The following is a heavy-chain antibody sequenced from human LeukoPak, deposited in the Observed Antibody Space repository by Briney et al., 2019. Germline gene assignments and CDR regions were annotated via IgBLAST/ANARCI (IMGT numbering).Heavy chain of an antibody. D-gene: IGHD6-13*01. CDR3: ARETYSSSRAGGY. CDR2: IYYTGDT. V-gene: IGHV4-39*02. Sequence: SETLSLTCTVSGGSISSDVYYWGWIRQPPGKGLEWIGTIYYTGDTYYNPSLKSRVTIFVDTSNNQFSLKLGSVTAADTAVYYCARETYSSSRAGGYWGQGTLVTVSS. J-gene: IGHJ4*02. CDR1: GGSISSDVYY.